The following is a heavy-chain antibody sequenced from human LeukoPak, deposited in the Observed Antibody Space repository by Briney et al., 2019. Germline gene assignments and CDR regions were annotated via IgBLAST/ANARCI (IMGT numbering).Heavy chain of an antibody. D-gene: IGHD2-2*01. CDR3: ARDGEVRQGHCSTTSCPVDY. J-gene: IGHJ4*02. V-gene: IGHV1-2*02. Sequence: ASVKVSCKASGYTFTAYSMHWVRQAPGQGLEYMGWLNPNSGDTNSAQRFQGRVTMTRDTSMSTAYMELSGLRFDDTAVYYCARDGEVRQGHCSTTSCPVDYWGQGTLIIVSS. CDR1: GYTFTAYS. CDR2: LNPNSGDT.